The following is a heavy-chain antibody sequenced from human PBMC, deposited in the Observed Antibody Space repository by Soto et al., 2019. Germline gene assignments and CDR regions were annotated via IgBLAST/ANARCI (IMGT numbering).Heavy chain of an antibody. V-gene: IGHV4-34*01. D-gene: IGHD2-2*01. CDR2: INHGGST. Sequence: XXTLSLACAVYGESFSGYYWHWILQPPGKGLEWIGEINHGGSTNYNPSLKSRVTISVDTSKKQFSLKLSSVTAADTAVYYCARTDTRVSPAAIWAVWGQGTLVTVSS. J-gene: IGHJ4*02. CDR1: GESFSGYY. CDR3: ARTDTRVSPAAIWAV.